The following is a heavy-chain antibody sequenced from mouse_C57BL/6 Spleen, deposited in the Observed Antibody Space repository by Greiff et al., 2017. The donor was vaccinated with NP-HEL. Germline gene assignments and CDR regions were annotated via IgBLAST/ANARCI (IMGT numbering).Heavy chain of an antibody. J-gene: IGHJ4*01. V-gene: IGHV1-64*01. CDR2: IHPNSGST. CDR1: GYTFTSYW. CDR3: ARLRYSNYGAMDY. Sequence: QVQLQQPGAELVKPGASVKLSCKASGYTFTSYWMHWVKQRPGQGLEWIGMIHPNSGSTNYNEKFKSKATLTVDKSSSTAYMQLSSLTSEDSAVYYCARLRYSNYGAMDYWGQGTSVTVSS. D-gene: IGHD2-5*01.